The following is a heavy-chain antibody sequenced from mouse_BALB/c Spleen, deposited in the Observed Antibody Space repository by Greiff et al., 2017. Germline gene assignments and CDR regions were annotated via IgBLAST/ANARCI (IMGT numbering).Heavy chain of an antibody. J-gene: IGHJ4*01. CDR3: ARSHYGNYHAMDY. D-gene: IGHD2-1*01. CDR1: GFTFSSFG. Sequence: EVMLVESGGGLVQPGGSRKLSCAASGFTFSSFGMHWVRQAPEKGLEWVAYISSGSSTIYYADTVKGRFTISRDNPKNTLFLQMTSLRSEDTAMYYCARSHYGNYHAMDYWGQGTSVTVSS. CDR2: ISSGSSTI. V-gene: IGHV5-17*02.